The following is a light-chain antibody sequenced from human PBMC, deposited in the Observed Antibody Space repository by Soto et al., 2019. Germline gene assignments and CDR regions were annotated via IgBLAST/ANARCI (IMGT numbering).Light chain of an antibody. Sequence: DIQLTQSPSTLSASVGDRIILTCRASQSVGVWLAWYQQIPGKAPKILIFDASRLATGVPSRFSGSGSGTEFTLTISGLQPDDFATYYCQQYNGYSTWTFGQGTRVETK. CDR2: DAS. J-gene: IGKJ1*01. V-gene: IGKV1-5*01. CDR1: QSVGVW. CDR3: QQYNGYSTWT.